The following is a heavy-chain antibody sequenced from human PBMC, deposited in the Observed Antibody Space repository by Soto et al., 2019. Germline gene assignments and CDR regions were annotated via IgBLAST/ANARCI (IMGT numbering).Heavy chain of an antibody. V-gene: IGHV4-59*08. CDR2: IYYSGST. CDR1: GGSISSYY. Sequence: QVQPQESGPGLVKPSETLSLTCTVSGGSISSYYWSWIRQPPGKGLEWIGYIYYSGSTNYNPSLKSRVTISVDTSKNQFSLKLNSMTAADTAVYYCARHNYGSGSTYFDYWGQGTLVTVSS. CDR3: ARHNYGSGSTYFDY. D-gene: IGHD3-10*01. J-gene: IGHJ4*02.